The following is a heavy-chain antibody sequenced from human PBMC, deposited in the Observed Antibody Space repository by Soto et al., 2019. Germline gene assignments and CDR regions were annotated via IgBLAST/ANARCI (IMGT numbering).Heavy chain of an antibody. CDR1: GFTFSSYG. J-gene: IGHJ6*02. V-gene: IGHV3-33*01. Sequence: GGSLRLSCAASGFTFSSYGMHWVRQAPGKGLEWVAVIWYDGSNKYYADSVKGRFTISRDNSKNTLYLQMNSLRAEDTAVYYCARDLGCSSTSCRDNYYYYGMDVWGQGTTVTVSS. CDR2: IWYDGSNK. D-gene: IGHD2-2*01. CDR3: ARDLGCSSTSCRDNYYYYGMDV.